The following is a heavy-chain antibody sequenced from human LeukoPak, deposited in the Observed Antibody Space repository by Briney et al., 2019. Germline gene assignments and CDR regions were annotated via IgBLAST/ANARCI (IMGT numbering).Heavy chain of an antibody. V-gene: IGHV4-59*08. D-gene: IGHD5-12*01. Sequence: PSETLSLTCTVSGGSISSYYWSWIRQPPGKGLERIGYIYYSGSTNYNPSLKSRVTISVDTSKNQFSLKLSSVTAADTAVYYCARLGGYEFDYWGQGTLVTVSS. J-gene: IGHJ4*02. CDR2: IYYSGST. CDR1: GGSISSYY. CDR3: ARLGGYEFDY.